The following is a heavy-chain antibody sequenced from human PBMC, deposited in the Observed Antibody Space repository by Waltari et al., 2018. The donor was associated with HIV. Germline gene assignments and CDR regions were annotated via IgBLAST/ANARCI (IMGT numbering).Heavy chain of an antibody. V-gene: IGHV1-8*01. CDR2: MNPNSGNT. Sequence: QVQLVQSGAEVKKPGASVKVSCKASGYTFPSSDINWVRQPTGQGLEWLGWMNPNSGNTGYAQRFQGRVTMTRNTSISTAYMELSSLRSEDTAVYFCARGPQDYPKYYFDYWGQGTLVTVSS. CDR1: GYTFPSSD. CDR3: ARGPQDYPKYYFDY. D-gene: IGHD4-17*01. J-gene: IGHJ4*02.